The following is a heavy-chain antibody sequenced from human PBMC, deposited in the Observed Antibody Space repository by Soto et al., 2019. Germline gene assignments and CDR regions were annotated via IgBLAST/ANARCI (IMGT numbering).Heavy chain of an antibody. Sequence: QVQLVQSGAEVKKPGSSVKVSCKASGGTFSSYAISWVRQAPGQGLEWMGGIIPIFGTANYAQKFQGRVTITADESTSTAYMELSSLRSEDTAVYYCARSKHHSGSGLFDAFDIWGQGTMVTVSS. J-gene: IGHJ3*02. V-gene: IGHV1-69*12. CDR3: ARSKHHSGSGLFDAFDI. D-gene: IGHD3-3*01. CDR2: IIPIFGTA. CDR1: GGTFSSYA.